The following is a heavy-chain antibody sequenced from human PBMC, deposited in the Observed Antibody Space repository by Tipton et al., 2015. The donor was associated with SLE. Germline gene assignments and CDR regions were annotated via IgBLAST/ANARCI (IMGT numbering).Heavy chain of an antibody. J-gene: IGHJ4*02. CDR3: ARGAKCGGTTCYYYFDY. Sequence: GSLRLSCAASGFTFSTYSMNWVRQAPGKGLEWVSSISSGSYYIYYEDSVKGRVTISRDDAKNSLYLQMNSLRAEDTAVCYCARGAKCGGTTCYYYFDYWGQGTLVTVSS. CDR2: ISSGSYYI. V-gene: IGHV3-21*01. D-gene: IGHD2-2*01. CDR1: GFTFSTYS.